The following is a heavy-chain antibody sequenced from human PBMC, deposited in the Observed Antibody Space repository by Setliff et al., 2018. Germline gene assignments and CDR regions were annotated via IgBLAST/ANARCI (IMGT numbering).Heavy chain of an antibody. CDR1: DFSVSSNYY. J-gene: IGHJ2*01. V-gene: IGHV4-38-2*01. CDR2: VYYSGST. Sequence: SETLSLTCAVSDFSVSSNYYWGWIRQPPGKGLEWIANVYYSGSTHYSPSLKSRVTMSVDTSKNQFSLNLYSVTAADTAVYYCARTSSGRYFDLWGRGTLGTVSS. CDR3: ARTSSGRYFDL.